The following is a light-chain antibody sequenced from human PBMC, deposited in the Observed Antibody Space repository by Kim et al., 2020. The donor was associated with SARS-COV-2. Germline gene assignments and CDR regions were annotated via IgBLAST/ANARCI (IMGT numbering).Light chain of an antibody. J-gene: IGKJ1*01. CDR1: QSVSSSY. CDR3: QQYGSSPPT. V-gene: IGKV3-20*01. CDR2: GAS. Sequence: SPGERATLSCRASQSVSSSYLAWYQHKPGQAPRLLMSGASTRATGIPDRFSGSGSGTDFTLTISRLEPEDFAVYYCQQYGSSPPTFGHGTKVEIK.